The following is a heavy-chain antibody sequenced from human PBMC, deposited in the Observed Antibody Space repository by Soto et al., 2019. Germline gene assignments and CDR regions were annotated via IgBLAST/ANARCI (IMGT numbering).Heavy chain of an antibody. CDR2: IIPIFGTA. J-gene: IGHJ6*02. Sequence: QVQLVQSGAEVKKPGSSVKVSCKASGGTFSSYAISWVRQAPGQGLEWMGGIIPIFGTANYAQKFQGRVTITADESTSTAYMELGSLRSEATAVYYCARVIAAAGIHYYGMDVWGQGTTVTVSS. D-gene: IGHD6-13*01. CDR1: GGTFSSYA. CDR3: ARVIAAAGIHYYGMDV. V-gene: IGHV1-69*01.